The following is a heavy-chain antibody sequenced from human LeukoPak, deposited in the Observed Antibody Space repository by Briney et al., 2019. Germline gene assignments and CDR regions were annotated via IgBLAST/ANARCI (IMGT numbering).Heavy chain of an antibody. D-gene: IGHD3-3*01. CDR3: ARGDFWSGAPTD. Sequence: SETLSLTCTVSGGSISSYYWTWIRQPPGKGLEYIGYISYSGSTNYNPSLKSRVTISVDTSKNQFSLMLSSVTAADSAVYYCARGDFWSGAPTDWGQGTLVTVSS. CDR2: ISYSGST. CDR1: GGSISSYY. V-gene: IGHV4-59*08. J-gene: IGHJ4*02.